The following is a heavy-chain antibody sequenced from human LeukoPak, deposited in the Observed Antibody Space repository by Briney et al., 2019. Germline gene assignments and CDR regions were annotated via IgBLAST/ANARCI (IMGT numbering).Heavy chain of an antibody. V-gene: IGHV1-24*01. CDR2: FDPEDGET. CDR1: GYTLTELS. Sequence: ASVKVSCKVSGYTLTELSMHWVRQTPGKGLEWMGGFDPEDGETIYAQKFQGRVTMTEDTSTDTAYMELSSLRSEDTAVYYCATGGDPYDYVWGSYRRDLDYWGQGTLVTVPS. J-gene: IGHJ4*02. CDR3: ATGGDPYDYVWGSYRRDLDY. D-gene: IGHD3-16*02.